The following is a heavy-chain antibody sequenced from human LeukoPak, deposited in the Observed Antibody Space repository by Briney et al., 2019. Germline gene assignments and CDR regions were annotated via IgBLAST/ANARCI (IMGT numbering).Heavy chain of an antibody. J-gene: IGHJ5*02. V-gene: IGHV1-69*13. D-gene: IGHD2-2*01. CDR2: IIPIFGTA. CDR1: GGTFSSYA. CDR3: ARLYCSSTSCYRWWFDP. Sequence: SVKVSCKASGGTFSSYAICWVRQAPGQGLEWMGGIIPIFGTANYAQKFQGRVTITADESTSTAYMELSSLRSEDTAVYYCARLYCSSTSCYRWWFDPWGQGTLVTVSS.